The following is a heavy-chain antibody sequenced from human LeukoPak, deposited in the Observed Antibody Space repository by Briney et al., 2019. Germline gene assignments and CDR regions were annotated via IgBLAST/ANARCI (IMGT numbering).Heavy chain of an antibody. CDR3: ARLWYEDYFDY. CDR1: GGSFSGYY. J-gene: IGHJ4*02. V-gene: IGHV4-34*01. Sequence: SETLSLTCAVYGGSFSGYYWSWIRQPPGKGLEWIGEINHSGSTNYNPSLKSRVSISVDTSKNQFSLKLSSVTAADTAVYYCARLWYEDYFDYWGQGTLVTVSS. D-gene: IGHD2-15*01. CDR2: INHSGST.